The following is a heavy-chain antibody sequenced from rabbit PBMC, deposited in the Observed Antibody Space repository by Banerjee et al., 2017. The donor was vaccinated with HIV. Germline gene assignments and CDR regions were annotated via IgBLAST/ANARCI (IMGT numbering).Heavy chain of an antibody. CDR3: GRRGYAGYTGYSYANRGYFNL. CDR1: GFDFSNSSW. Sequence: QEQLEESGGDLVKPGASLTLTCTASGFDFSNSSWICWVRQAPGKGPEWVACINVGSSGSTYCASWVNGRFTISLDNAQNTVFLQMNSLTAADTATYFCGRRGYAGYTGYSYANRGYFNLWGQGTLVTVS. J-gene: IGHJ4*01. D-gene: IGHD7-1*01. V-gene: IGHV1S45*01. CDR2: INVGSSGST.